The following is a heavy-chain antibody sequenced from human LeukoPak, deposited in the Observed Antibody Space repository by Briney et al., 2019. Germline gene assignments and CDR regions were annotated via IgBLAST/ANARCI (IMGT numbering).Heavy chain of an antibody. CDR2: IYYSGST. CDR3: AREGPRGSYYYY. CDR1: GGSISSYY. V-gene: IGHV4-59*01. J-gene: IGHJ4*02. D-gene: IGHD1-26*01. Sequence: SETLSLTCTVSGGSISSYYWSWIRQPPGKGLEWIGYIYYSGSTNYNPSLKSRVTISVDTSKNQFSLKLSSVTAADTAVYYCAREGPRGSYYYYWGQGTLLTVSS.